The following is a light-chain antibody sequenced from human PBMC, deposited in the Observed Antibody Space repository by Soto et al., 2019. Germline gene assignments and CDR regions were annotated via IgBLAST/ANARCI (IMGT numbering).Light chain of an antibody. CDR1: QDISNS. J-gene: IGKJ1*01. V-gene: IGKV1-33*01. Sequence: DIQMTQSPSSLSASVGXRVTITCQASQDISNSLXSHQQKPGKAPRLLIYDASILGTGVPSTFSGSGSGTDFTFTITSLQPDDIATYYCQQYDSLSWTFGQGTKVEIK. CDR3: QQYDSLSWT. CDR2: DAS.